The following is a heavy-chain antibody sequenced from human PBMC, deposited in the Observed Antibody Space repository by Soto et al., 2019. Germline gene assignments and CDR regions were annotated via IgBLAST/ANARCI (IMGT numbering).Heavy chain of an antibody. V-gene: IGHV3-7*01. D-gene: IGHD6-19*01. CDR2: VNQDGSQS. CDR3: VRDGIGGWHFDS. Sequence: EVQLVESGGGLVQPGGSLRLSCEASGFRFTSHWMSWVRQAPGKGLEWVANVNQDGSQSYLVDSVKGRFISSRDNTKNSLYLQLGSRRAEDAAVYYCVRDGIGGWHFDSWGQGTLVTVSS. CDR1: GFRFTSHW. J-gene: IGHJ4*02.